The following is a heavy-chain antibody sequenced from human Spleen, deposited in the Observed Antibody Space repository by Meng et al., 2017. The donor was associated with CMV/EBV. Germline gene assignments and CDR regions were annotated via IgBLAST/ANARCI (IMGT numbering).Heavy chain of an antibody. D-gene: IGHD2-2*01. CDR3: ARVSCSSTSCYSNDGMDV. J-gene: IGHJ6*02. CDR2: IYYSGST. CDR1: GGSISSSSYY. Sequence: SETLSLTCSASGGSISSSSYYWGWIRQPPGKGLEWIGSIYYSGSTYYNPSLKSRVTISEDTSKNQFSLKLSSVTAADTAVYYCARVSCSSTSCYSNDGMDVWGQGTTVTVSS. V-gene: IGHV4-39*07.